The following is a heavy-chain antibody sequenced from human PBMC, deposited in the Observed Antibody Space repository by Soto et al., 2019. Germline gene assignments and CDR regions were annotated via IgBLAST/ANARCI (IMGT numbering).Heavy chain of an antibody. Sequence: QVQLVQSGAEVKKPGSSVKVTCKASGGTFRTESINWVRRAPGRGLEWMGGIIPVFGTSDYAQKFHGRVKITADESTTTAYMELSSLRSDDTAVYYCARGHEFGRNSDAFDIWGQGTMVTVSS. CDR2: IIPVFGTS. V-gene: IGHV1-69*12. J-gene: IGHJ3*02. CDR3: ARGHEFGRNSDAFDI. CDR1: GGTFRTES. D-gene: IGHD3-10*01.